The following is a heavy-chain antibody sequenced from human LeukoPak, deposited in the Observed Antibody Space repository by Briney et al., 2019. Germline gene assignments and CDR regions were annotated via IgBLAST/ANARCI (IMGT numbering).Heavy chain of an antibody. Sequence: SVKVSCKASGYTFTSYAMHWVRQAAGRRVEGMGLINAGNGNTKYSQKFQGRVTITRDTSASTAYMAMSSLRSEDTAVYYCARDGSSYYYDSSGYYGYWGQGTLVTVSS. CDR1: GYTFTSYA. CDR2: INAGNGNT. CDR3: ARDGSSYYYDSSGYYGY. J-gene: IGHJ4*02. D-gene: IGHD3-22*01. V-gene: IGHV1-3*01.